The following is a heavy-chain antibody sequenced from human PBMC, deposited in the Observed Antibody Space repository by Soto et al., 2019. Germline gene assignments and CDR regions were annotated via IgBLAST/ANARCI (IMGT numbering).Heavy chain of an antibody. CDR3: ARAVIWSPAGYFDY. Sequence: QVQLVQSGAEVKKPGSSVKVSCKASGGTFSSYTISWVRQAPGQGLEWMGRIIPILSIANYAQKFQGRVTITADKSTSTAYMELSSLRSEDTAVYYCARAVIWSPAGYFDYWGQGTLVTVSS. CDR1: GGTFSSYT. V-gene: IGHV1-69*02. D-gene: IGHD3-16*01. CDR2: IIPILSIA. J-gene: IGHJ4*02.